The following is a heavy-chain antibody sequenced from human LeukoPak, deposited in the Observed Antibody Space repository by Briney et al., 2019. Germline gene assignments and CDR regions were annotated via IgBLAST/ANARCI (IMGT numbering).Heavy chain of an antibody. CDR3: AKEAYYYDSSGYIFDY. D-gene: IGHD3-22*01. CDR1: GFTFSSYA. CDR2: ISGSGGST. Sequence: GGSLRLSCAASGFTFSSYAMSCVRQAPGKGLEWVSAISGSGGSTYYADSAKGRFTISRDNSKNTLYLQMNSLRAEDTAVYYCAKEAYYYDSSGYIFDYWGQGTLVTVSS. J-gene: IGHJ4*02. V-gene: IGHV3-23*01.